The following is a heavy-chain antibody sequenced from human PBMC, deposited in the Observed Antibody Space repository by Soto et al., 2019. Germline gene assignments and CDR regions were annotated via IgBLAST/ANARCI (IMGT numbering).Heavy chain of an antibody. Sequence: GFPVKRSCKASGGTFSSYAISWVRQAPGQGLEWMGGIIPIFGTANYAQKFQGRVTITADESTSTAYMELSSLRSEDTAVYYCARAEGGRYFDWLLPFDYWGQGTLVTVSS. CDR1: GGTFSSYA. V-gene: IGHV1-69*13. J-gene: IGHJ4*02. CDR3: ARAEGGRYFDWLLPFDY. CDR2: IIPIFGTA. D-gene: IGHD3-9*01.